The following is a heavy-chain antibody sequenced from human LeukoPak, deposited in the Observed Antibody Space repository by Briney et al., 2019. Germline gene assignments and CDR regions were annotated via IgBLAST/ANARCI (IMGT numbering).Heavy chain of an antibody. V-gene: IGHV3-21*01. CDR1: GFTFSSYS. D-gene: IGHD1-26*01. Sequence: GGSLRFSCAASGFTFSSYSMNWVRQAPGKGLEWVSSISSSSSYIYYADSVKGRFTISRDNAKNSLYLQMNSLRAEDSAVYYCARGGRGSGSYRGLIDYWGQGTLVTVSS. CDR2: ISSSSSYI. J-gene: IGHJ4*02. CDR3: ARGGRGSGSYRGLIDY.